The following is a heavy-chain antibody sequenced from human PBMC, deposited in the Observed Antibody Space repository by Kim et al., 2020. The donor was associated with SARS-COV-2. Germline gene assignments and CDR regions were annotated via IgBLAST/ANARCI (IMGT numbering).Heavy chain of an antibody. CDR3: ARDLRTAAGAFDI. V-gene: IGHV3-23*01. J-gene: IGHJ3*02. D-gene: IGHD6-13*01. Sequence: ADSLKGRSTISRDNSKNTLYLQVNSLRAEDTAVYYCARDLRTAAGAFDIWGLGTMVTVSS.